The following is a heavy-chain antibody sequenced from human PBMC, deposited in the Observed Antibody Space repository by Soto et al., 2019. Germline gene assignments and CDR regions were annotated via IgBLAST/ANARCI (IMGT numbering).Heavy chain of an antibody. Sequence: GGSLRLSCAASRFTFSIYWMSWVRQAPGKGLEWVANINQDGSEEYYVDSVKGRFTISRDNAQNSLYLQMNSLRAEDTAVYYCARAAEAGTVDYRAQRTLDTGSS. CDR3: ARAAEAGTVDY. CDR2: INQDGSEE. CDR1: RFTFSIYW. J-gene: IGHJ4*02. D-gene: IGHD6-19*01. V-gene: IGHV3-7*01.